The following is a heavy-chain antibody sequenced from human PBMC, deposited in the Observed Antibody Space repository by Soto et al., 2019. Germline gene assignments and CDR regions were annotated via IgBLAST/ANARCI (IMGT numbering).Heavy chain of an antibody. CDR2: MSSDGSNT. V-gene: IGHV3-30*18. CDR1: GFSLSSFG. D-gene: IGHD3-10*02. J-gene: IGHJ6*02. CDR3: AKDSMSSLPPNYYYYGMDV. Sequence: QVHLVESGGGVVQPGRSLRLSCAASGFSLSSFGMHWVRQAPGRGLEWVAAMSSDGSNTYYGDSVRGRFTISRDTSKNTMYMQVNSLGAEETAVYYCAKDSMSSLPPNYYYYGMDVWGQGTTVNVSS.